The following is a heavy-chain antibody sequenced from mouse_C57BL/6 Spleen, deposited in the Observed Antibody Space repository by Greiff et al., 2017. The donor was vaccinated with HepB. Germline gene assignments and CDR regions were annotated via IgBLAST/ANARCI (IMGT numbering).Heavy chain of an antibody. CDR3: ARLYGSSLAWFAY. D-gene: IGHD1-1*01. CDR1: GYSFTGYF. J-gene: IGHJ3*01. CDR2: INPYNGDT. Sequence: VQLQQSGPELVKPGDSVKISCKASGYSFTGYFMNWVMQSHGKSLEWIGRINPYNGDTFYNQKFKGKATLTVDKSSSTAHMELRSLTSEDSAVYYFARLYGSSLAWFAYWGQGTLVTVSA. V-gene: IGHV1-20*01.